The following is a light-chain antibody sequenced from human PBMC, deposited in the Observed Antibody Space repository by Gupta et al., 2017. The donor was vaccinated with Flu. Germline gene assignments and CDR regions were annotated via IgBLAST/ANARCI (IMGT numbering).Light chain of an antibody. J-gene: IGLJ2*01. CDR3: SSYTSTNTVVV. V-gene: IGLV2-14*03. Sequence: QSALTQPASVSGSPGQSIAISCTGTSSDVGGYDYVSWYQQHPGKAPKLILFDVSRRPGGISDRFSGSKSGNTASLTISGLLAEDEAFYYCSSYTSTNTVVVFGGGTKLTVL. CDR1: SSDVGGYDY. CDR2: DVS.